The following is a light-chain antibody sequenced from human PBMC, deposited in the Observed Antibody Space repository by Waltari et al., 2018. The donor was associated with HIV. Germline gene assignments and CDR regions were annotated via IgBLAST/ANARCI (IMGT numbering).Light chain of an antibody. V-gene: IGLV1-40*01. CDR2: ANS. Sequence: QSVLTQPPSVSGAPGQRVTISCTGSSSNIGSNFDVHWYPLPPGSAPKLLIFANSNRPSGVPDRFSASKSATSASLAISGLQPEDEAEYYCQSFDNSLNGYVFGTGTTVIVL. CDR3: QSFDNSLNGYV. CDR1: SSNIGSNFD. J-gene: IGLJ1*01.